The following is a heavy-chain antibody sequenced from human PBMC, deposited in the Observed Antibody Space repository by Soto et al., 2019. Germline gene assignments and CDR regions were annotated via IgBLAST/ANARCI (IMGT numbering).Heavy chain of an antibody. V-gene: IGHV5-51*01. Sequence: PGEPMNHCFNGSGYSFPSHWFGWVRQMPGKGLEWMGIIYPGDSDTRYSPSFQGQVTISADKSISTAYLQWSSLKASDTAMYYCARRYRHSKGAFDIWGQGTMVTVSS. CDR3: ARRYRHSKGAFDI. D-gene: IGHD3-22*01. CDR1: GYSFPSHW. J-gene: IGHJ3*02. CDR2: IYPGDSDT.